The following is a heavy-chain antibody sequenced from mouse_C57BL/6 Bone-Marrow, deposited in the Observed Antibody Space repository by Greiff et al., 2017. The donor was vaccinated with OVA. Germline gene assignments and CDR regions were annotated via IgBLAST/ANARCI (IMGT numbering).Heavy chain of an antibody. CDR3: ARNYCSTWFAY. D-gene: IGHD1-1*01. J-gene: IGHJ3*01. CDR1: GFSLTSYA. Sequence: VQLQQSGPGLVAPSQSLSITCTVSGFSLTSYAISWVRQPPGKGLEWLGVIWTGGGATYNTALKYRMSTIKEDSKSQVFLTMNSLPTDYTARYYCARNYCSTWFAYWGQGTLVTVSA. V-gene: IGHV2-9-1*01. CDR2: IWTGGGA.